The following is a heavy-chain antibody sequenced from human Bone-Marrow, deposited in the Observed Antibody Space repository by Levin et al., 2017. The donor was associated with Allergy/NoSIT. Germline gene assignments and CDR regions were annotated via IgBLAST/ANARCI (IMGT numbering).Heavy chain of an antibody. CDR3: ARVSPNWNDVGYYYYYMDV. CDR1: GGSVSSGSYY. J-gene: IGHJ6*03. V-gene: IGHV4-61*01. CDR2: IYYSGST. D-gene: IGHD1-20*01. Sequence: RSQTLSLTCTVSGGSVSSGSYYWSWIRQPPGKGLEWIGYIYYSGSTNYNPSLKSRVTISVDTSKNQFSLKLSSVTAADTAVYYCARVSPNWNDVGYYYYYMDVWGKGTTVTVSS.